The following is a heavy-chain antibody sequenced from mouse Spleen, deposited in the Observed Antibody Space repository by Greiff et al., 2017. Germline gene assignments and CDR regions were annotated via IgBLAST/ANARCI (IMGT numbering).Heavy chain of an antibody. J-gene: IGHJ1*01. CDR1: GFNIKNTY. CDR2: IDPANGNT. V-gene: IGHV14-3*01. Sequence: EVKLMESVAELVRPGASVKLSCTASGFNIKNTYMHWVKQRPEQGLEWIGRIDPANGNTKYAPKFQGKATITADTSSNTAYLQLSSLTSEDTAIYYCARGSITTVVAPRYFDVWGAGTTVTVSS. CDR3: ARGSITTVVAPRYFDV. D-gene: IGHD1-1*01.